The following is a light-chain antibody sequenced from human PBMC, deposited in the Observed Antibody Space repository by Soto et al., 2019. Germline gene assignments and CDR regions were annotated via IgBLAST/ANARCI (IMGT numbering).Light chain of an antibody. J-gene: IGKJ1*01. CDR1: KSVSRS. CDR2: DSS. Sequence: EIVFTHFPSTLSRSGGERGTXSCRASKSVSRSLAWYQQRPDQPPRLLLYDSSYRATDIPDRFSRRGSGTDFTLIISSQENEDFAVYYLQQYVTSGTFCQGTKVGIK. V-gene: IGKV3-11*01. CDR3: QQYVTSGT.